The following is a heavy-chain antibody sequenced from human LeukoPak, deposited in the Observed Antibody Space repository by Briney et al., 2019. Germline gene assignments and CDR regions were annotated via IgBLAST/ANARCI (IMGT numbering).Heavy chain of an antibody. D-gene: IGHD2-2*01. J-gene: IGHJ4*02. Sequence: GGSLRLSCAASGIIFSGYAMSWVRQAPGKGLEWVSSVTGDGDTTYYADSVKSRFTISRDNSKNTLSLQMSSLRAEDTALYYCAKVFSRSFDYWGQGTPVTVSS. CDR3: AKVFSRSFDY. CDR1: GIIFSGYA. CDR2: VTGDGDTT. V-gene: IGHV3-23*01.